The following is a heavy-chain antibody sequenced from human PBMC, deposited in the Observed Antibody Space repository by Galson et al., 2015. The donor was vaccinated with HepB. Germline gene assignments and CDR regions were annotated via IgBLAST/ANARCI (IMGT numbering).Heavy chain of an antibody. D-gene: IGHD3-3*01. Sequence: PALVKPTQTLTLTCTFSGFSLSTSGVGVGWIRQPPGKALEWLALIYWDDDKRYSPSLKSRLTITKDTSKNQVVLTMTNMDPVDTATYYCAHTRTLWDYFWSGYRGPPNFDYWGQGTLVTVSS. V-gene: IGHV2-5*02. CDR2: IYWDDDK. J-gene: IGHJ4*02. CDR1: GFSLSTSGVG. CDR3: AHTRTLWDYFWSGYRGPPNFDY.